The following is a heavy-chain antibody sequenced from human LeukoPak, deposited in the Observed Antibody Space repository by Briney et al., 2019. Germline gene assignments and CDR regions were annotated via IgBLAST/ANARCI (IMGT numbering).Heavy chain of an antibody. J-gene: IGHJ6*03. Sequence: SVKVSCKASGGAFSSYAISWVRQAPGQGLEWMGGIIPIFGTANYAQKFQGRVTITTDESTSTAYMELSSLRSEDTAVYYCASAPHKQGYYYYMDVWGKGTTVTVSS. CDR3: ASAPHKQGYYYYMDV. CDR1: GGAFSSYA. V-gene: IGHV1-69*05. D-gene: IGHD1/OR15-1a*01. CDR2: IIPIFGTA.